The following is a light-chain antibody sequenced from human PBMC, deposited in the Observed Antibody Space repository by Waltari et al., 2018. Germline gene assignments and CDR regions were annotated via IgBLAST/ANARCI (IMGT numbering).Light chain of an antibody. V-gene: IGKV3-11*01. CDR1: QSVYNF. Sequence: EAVLTQSPATLSSSPGERATLSCRASQSVYNFLAWYQQKPGQAPRLLIYEASQTATGIPARFSGSGSGTDFTLTISNLEPEDVAVYYCQQRANWPPLTFGGGTKVEIK. J-gene: IGKJ4*01. CDR2: EAS. CDR3: QQRANWPPLT.